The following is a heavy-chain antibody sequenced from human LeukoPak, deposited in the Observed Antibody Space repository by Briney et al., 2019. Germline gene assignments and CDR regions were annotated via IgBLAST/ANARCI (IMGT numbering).Heavy chain of an antibody. CDR2: ISGSGSYI. Sequence: GGSLRLSCAASGIAFSEYFITWIGQAPGKGPEWLSHISGSGSYIYYADSVKGRFTISRDNAKNALYLQMNSLRADDTAIYYCARIPSQDRTWFDPWGQGTLVTVSS. J-gene: IGHJ5*02. CDR1: GIAFSEYF. D-gene: IGHD2-15*01. V-gene: IGHV3-11*04. CDR3: ARIPSQDRTWFDP.